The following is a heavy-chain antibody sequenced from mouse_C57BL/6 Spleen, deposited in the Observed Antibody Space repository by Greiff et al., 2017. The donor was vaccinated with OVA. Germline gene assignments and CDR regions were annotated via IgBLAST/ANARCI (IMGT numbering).Heavy chain of an antibody. Sequence: EVQLVESGGGLVKPGGSLKLSCAASGFTFSSYAMSWVRQTPEKRLEWVATISDGGSYTYYPDNVKGRFTISRDNAKNNLYLQMSHLKSEDTAMYYCARGLYDYEYYFDYWGQGTTLTVSS. V-gene: IGHV5-4*01. J-gene: IGHJ2*01. CDR1: GFTFSSYA. D-gene: IGHD2-4*01. CDR2: ISDGGSYT. CDR3: ARGLYDYEYYFDY.